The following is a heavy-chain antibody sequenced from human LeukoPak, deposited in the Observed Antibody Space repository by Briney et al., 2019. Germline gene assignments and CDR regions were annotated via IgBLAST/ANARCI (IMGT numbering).Heavy chain of an antibody. Sequence: ASVKVSCKASGYTFTSYGISWVRQAPGQGLEWMGWISAYNGNTNYAQKLQGRVTMTTDTSTSTAYMELRSLRSDDTAVYYCARDQGTGTRVTYYYYYMDVWGKGTTVTVSS. V-gene: IGHV1-18*01. CDR1: GYTFTSYG. J-gene: IGHJ6*03. CDR2: ISAYNGNT. D-gene: IGHD1-1*01. CDR3: ARDQGTGTRVTYYYYYMDV.